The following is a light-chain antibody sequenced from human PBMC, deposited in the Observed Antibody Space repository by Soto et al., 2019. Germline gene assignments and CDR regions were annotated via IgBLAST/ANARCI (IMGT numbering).Light chain of an antibody. V-gene: IGLV2-8*01. CDR1: SSDVGGYNY. CDR3: SSYAGSNNYV. J-gene: IGLJ1*01. Sequence: QSVLTQPPSASGSPGQSVTFSCTGTSSDVGGYNYVSWYQQHPGKAPKLMIYEVSKRPSGVPDRFSGSKSGNTASLTVSGLQAEDEADYYCSSYAGSNNYVFGTGTKLTVL. CDR2: EVS.